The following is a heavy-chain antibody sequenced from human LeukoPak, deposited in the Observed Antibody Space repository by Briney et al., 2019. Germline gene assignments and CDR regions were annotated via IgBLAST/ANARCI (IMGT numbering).Heavy chain of an antibody. CDR2: ISAYNGNT. D-gene: IGHD6-13*01. V-gene: IGHV1-18*01. CDR3: AREKVIAAAGPTDY. J-gene: IGHJ4*02. Sequence: RASVKVSCKASGYTFTSYGISWVRQAPGQGLEWMGWISAYNGNTNYAQKLQGRVTMTTDTSTSTAYMELRSLRSDDTAVYYCAREKVIAAAGPTDYWGQGTLVTVSS. CDR1: GYTFTSYG.